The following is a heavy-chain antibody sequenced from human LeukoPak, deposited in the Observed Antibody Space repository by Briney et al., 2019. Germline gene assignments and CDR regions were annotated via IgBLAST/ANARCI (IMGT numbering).Heavy chain of an antibody. CDR3: ARAGQQNHGWFDL. CDR2: ISSGSSII. J-gene: IGHJ5*02. Sequence: PGGSLRLSCVASGFTFSTYWMHWVRQAPGKGLVWVSYISSGSSIIYYADSVRGRFTISRDNAKNSLYLQMNSLRAEDTAVYYCARAGQQNHGWFDLWGQGALVTVSS. V-gene: IGHV3-48*04. CDR1: GFTFSTYW. D-gene: IGHD1-14*01.